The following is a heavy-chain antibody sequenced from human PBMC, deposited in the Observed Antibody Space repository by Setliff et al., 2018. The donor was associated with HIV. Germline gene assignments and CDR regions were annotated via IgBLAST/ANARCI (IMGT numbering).Heavy chain of an antibody. CDR3: ARVKYNSGWLRPPHYFDN. Sequence: PSETLSLTCTVFGGSISGSNYYWGWIRQPPGKGLEWIANVHYSGSIYFNPSLRSRVAISLDTSKTQFSLKLASVTAADTAVYYCARVKYNSGWLRPPHYFDNWGQGALVTVSS. V-gene: IGHV4-39*07. J-gene: IGHJ4*02. CDR2: VHYSGSI. CDR1: GGSISGSNYY. D-gene: IGHD6-19*01.